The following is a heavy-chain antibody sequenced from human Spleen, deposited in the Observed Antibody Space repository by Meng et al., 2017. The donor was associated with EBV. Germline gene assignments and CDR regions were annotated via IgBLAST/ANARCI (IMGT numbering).Heavy chain of an antibody. CDR2: SNHSGST. J-gene: IGHJ5*02. CDR1: GGSVSGFY. Sequence: QVRANQWGAGLLKPSVTLSLTCAAYGGSVSGFYWIWIRQSPEEGLEWIGESNHSGSTTYNPSLKSRVTISVDTSKDQFSLRLTSVTAADTAIYYCARGRTVARSPWSDPWGQGTLVTVSS. D-gene: IGHD6-6*01. CDR3: ARGRTVARSPWSDP. V-gene: IGHV4-34*01.